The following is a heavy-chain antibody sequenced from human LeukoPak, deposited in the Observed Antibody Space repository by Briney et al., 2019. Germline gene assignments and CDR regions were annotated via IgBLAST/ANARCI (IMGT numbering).Heavy chain of an antibody. CDR2: IYSGGST. CDR3: ARDTGYYGSGRSLDY. V-gene: IGHV3-66*01. CDR1: GFTVSSNY. Sequence: GSLRLSCAASGFTVSSNYMSWVRQAPGKGLEWVSVIYSGGSTYYADSVKGRFTISRDNSKNTLYLQMNSLRAEDTAVYYCARDTGYYGSGRSLDYWGQGTLVTVSS. D-gene: IGHD3-10*01. J-gene: IGHJ4*02.